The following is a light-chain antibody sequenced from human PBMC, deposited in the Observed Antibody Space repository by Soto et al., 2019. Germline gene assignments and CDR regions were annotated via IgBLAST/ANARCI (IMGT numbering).Light chain of an antibody. CDR3: QQVKSYPRT. Sequence: EIVLTQSPGTLSLSPGERATLSCRASQSVSSSYLAWYQQKPGQAPRLLISGASSRATGIPDRFSGSGSGTGFTLTISSLQSEDFATYYCQQVKSYPRTFGGGTKVDIK. CDR2: GAS. CDR1: QSVSSSY. V-gene: IGKV3-20*01. J-gene: IGKJ4*01.